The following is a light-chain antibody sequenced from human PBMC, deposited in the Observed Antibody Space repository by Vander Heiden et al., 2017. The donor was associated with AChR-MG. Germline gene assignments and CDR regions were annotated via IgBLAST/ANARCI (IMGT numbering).Light chain of an antibody. V-gene: IGKV4-1*01. CDR3: QQEDSIPYT. CDR1: PGVLYSSNNKNY. Sequence: EIVMTQSPESLAVSLGERATINCKSSPGVLYSSNNKNYLAWYQQKPGQPPKLLIYWASTRESGVPDRISGSGSGTDFTLTISSLQAEDVAVYYCQQEDSIPYTFGQGTKLEIK. CDR2: WAS. J-gene: IGKJ2*01.